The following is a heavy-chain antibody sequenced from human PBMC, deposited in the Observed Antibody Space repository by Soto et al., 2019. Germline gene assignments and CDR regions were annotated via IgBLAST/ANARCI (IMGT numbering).Heavy chain of an antibody. D-gene: IGHD6-6*01. CDR1: GFTFSSYA. CDR2: ISASIGST. CDR3: AKVAQLVEFDS. Sequence: QTGGSLRLSCAASGFTFSSYAMSWVRQAPGKGLEWVSAISASIGSTYYADSVKGRFTISRDNSKNTLYLQMNSLRADDTAIYFCAKVAQLVEFDSWGQGTLVTVSS. V-gene: IGHV3-23*01. J-gene: IGHJ4*02.